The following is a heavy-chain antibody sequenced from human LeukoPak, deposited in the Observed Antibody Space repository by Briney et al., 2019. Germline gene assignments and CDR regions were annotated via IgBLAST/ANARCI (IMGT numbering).Heavy chain of an antibody. CDR2: ISGSGDRT. D-gene: IGHD3-10*01. V-gene: IGHV3-23*01. CDR1: GFTVSSNY. CDR3: ARHLGNPLVRGLIMVGAIDY. Sequence: GGSLRLSCAASGFTVSSNYMSWVRQAPGKGLEWVSAISGSGDRTYYADSVKGRFTISRDNSKNTLYLQMNSLRAEDTAVYHCARHLGNPLVRGLIMVGAIDYWGQGTLVTVSS. J-gene: IGHJ4*02.